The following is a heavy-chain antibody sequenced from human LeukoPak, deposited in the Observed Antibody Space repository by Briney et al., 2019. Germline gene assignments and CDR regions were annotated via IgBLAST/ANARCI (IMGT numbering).Heavy chain of an antibody. J-gene: IGHJ2*01. Sequence: GGSLRLSCAASGFTFDDYAMHWVRQAPGKGLEWVSLISGDGGSTYYADSVKGRFTISRDNSKYTLYLQMNSLRAEDTAVYYCAKGRSGWYFDLWGRGTLVTVSS. V-gene: IGHV3-43*02. CDR3: AKGRSGWYFDL. CDR1: GFTFDDYA. CDR2: ISGDGGST.